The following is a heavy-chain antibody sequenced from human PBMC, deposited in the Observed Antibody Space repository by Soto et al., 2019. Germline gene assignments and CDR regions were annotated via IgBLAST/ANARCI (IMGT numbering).Heavy chain of an antibody. V-gene: IGHV4-30-4*01. Sequence: QVQLQESGPGLVKPSQTLSLTCTVSGGSISSGDYYWSWIRQPPGKGLEWIGYIYHSGSTYYNPFLKSRVTISVNTSKNQFSLKLSSVTAADTAVYSCARERPDGARLDPWGQGTLVTVSS. CDR3: ARERPDGARLDP. CDR2: IYHSGST. CDR1: GGSISSGDYY. J-gene: IGHJ5*02. D-gene: IGHD6-6*01.